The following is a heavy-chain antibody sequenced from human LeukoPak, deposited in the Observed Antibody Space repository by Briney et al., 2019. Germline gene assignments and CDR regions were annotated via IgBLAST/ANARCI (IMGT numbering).Heavy chain of an antibody. CDR2: INPNSGGT. J-gene: IGHJ4*02. Sequence: GASVKVSCKASGYSFTSYGISWVRQAPGQGLEWMGWINPNSGGTNYAQKFQGRVTMTRDTSISTAYMELSRLRSDDTAVYYCARVGYCSSTSCLTFDSWGQGTLVTVSS. V-gene: IGHV1-2*02. CDR1: GYSFTSYG. CDR3: ARVGYCSSTSCLTFDS. D-gene: IGHD2-2*01.